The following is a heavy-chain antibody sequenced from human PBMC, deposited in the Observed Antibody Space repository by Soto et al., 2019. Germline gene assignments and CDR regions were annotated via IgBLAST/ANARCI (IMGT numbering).Heavy chain of an antibody. Sequence: GGSLRLSCAASGFTFSSYWMHWVRRVPGKGLVWVSRINSDESSAVYADSVRGRFTISRGNAKNTLYLQMNSLRAEDTAVYYCARDPAPIGWYDYWGQGT. CDR2: INSDESSA. V-gene: IGHV3-74*01. D-gene: IGHD6-19*01. CDR3: ARDPAPIGWYDY. CDR1: GFTFSSYW. J-gene: IGHJ4*02.